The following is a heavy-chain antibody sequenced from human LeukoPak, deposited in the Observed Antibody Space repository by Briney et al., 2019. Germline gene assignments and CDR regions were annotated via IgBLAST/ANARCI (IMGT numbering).Heavy chain of an antibody. CDR2: ISGSGGST. CDR1: GFTFSNCA. J-gene: IGHJ4*02. Sequence: PGGSLRLSCAASGFTFSNCAMSWVRQAPGKGLEWVSAISGSGGSTYYADSVKGRFTISRDNSKNTLYLQMNSLRAEDTAVYYCAKDKEELRFLEWSLALSYFDYWGQGTLVTVSS. D-gene: IGHD3-3*01. CDR3: AKDKEELRFLEWSLALSYFDY. V-gene: IGHV3-23*01.